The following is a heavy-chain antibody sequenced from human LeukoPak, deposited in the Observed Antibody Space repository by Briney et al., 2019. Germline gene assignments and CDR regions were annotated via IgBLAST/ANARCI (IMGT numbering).Heavy chain of an antibody. D-gene: IGHD2-15*01. CDR1: GGTFSSYA. V-gene: IGHV1-69*13. CDR3: ARGRGYCSGGSCSNWFDP. J-gene: IGHJ5*02. CDR2: IIPIFGTA. Sequence: ASVKVSCKASGGTFSSYAISWVRQAPGQGLEWMGGIIPIFGTANYAQKFQGRVTITADESTSTAYMELSSLRSEDTAVYYCARGRGYCSGGSCSNWFDPWGQGTLVTVSS.